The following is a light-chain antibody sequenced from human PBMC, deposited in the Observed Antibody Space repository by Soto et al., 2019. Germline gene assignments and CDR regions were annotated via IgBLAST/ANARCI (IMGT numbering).Light chain of an antibody. Sequence: EIVLTQSPGTLSVSPGERATLSCRASQSISSNYLAWYQQKPGQAPSLLIYGASSRATGIPDRFSGSGSGTDFPLTISSLEPEDSAIYYCQQYGSWTFGQGTKVEIQ. CDR2: GAS. CDR1: QSISSNY. CDR3: QQYGSWT. J-gene: IGKJ1*01. V-gene: IGKV3-20*01.